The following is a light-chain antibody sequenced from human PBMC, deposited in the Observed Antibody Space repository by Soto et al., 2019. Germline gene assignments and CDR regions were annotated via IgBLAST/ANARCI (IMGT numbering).Light chain of an antibody. CDR1: HGISSY. CDR2: AAS. V-gene: IGKV1-9*01. CDR3: QQLNTYPIT. J-gene: IGKJ5*01. Sequence: IQLTQSPSSLSASVGDRVTITCRASHGISSYLAWYQQKPGKALKLLIYAASTLQSGVPSRFSGSVSGTDFTLTISSLQPEDCATYYCQQLNTYPITFGQGTRLEIK.